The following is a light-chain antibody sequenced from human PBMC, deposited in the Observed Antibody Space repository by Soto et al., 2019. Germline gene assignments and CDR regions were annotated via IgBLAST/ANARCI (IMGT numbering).Light chain of an antibody. J-gene: IGKJ2*01. CDR1: QSISTN. V-gene: IGKV1-39*01. CDR3: QQSYSTLYT. Sequence: DIQMTQSPSSLSASVGDRVTITCRASQSISTNLSWYQQKPGKAPKLLIHAASSLQSGVPSRFSGSGSGTDFPLTISSLQPEDFAVYYCQQSYSTLYTFGQGTNLEIK. CDR2: AAS.